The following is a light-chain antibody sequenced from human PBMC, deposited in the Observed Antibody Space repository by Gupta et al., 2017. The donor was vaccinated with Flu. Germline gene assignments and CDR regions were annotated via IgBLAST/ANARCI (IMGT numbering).Light chain of an antibody. V-gene: IGLV1-44*01. J-gene: IGLJ2*01. CDR2: NNN. CDR1: NSNIGSNA. Sequence: QSVLTQPPSASGTPGQRVTISCSGRNSNIGSNAVNWYQQLPGTAPKLLIFNNNQRPSGVPDRFSGSKSGTSASLAISGLQSEDEADYYCASWDDSLKGVLFGGGTKLTVL. CDR3: ASWDDSLKGVL.